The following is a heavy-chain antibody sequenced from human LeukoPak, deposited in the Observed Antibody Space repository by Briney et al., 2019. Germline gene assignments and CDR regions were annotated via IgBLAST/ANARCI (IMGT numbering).Heavy chain of an antibody. CDR1: GFSFDDYG. J-gene: IGHJ4*02. V-gene: IGHV3-21*01. Sequence: GGSLRLSCAASGFSFDDYGLTWVRQAPGKGLEWVSYISSAGSYIHYADSVKGRFTISRDNAKNSLFLQMNGLRAEDTAVYYCARVEGGKYYDSSGYIDYWGQGTLVTVSS. CDR2: ISSAGSYI. D-gene: IGHD3-22*01. CDR3: ARVEGGKYYDSSGYIDY.